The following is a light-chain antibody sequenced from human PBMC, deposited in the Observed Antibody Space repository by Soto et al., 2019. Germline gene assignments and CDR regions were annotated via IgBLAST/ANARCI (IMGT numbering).Light chain of an antibody. V-gene: IGKV1-39*01. CDR1: QSISSY. J-gene: IGKJ1*01. CDR3: QQSYSTPPWK. Sequence: DTQTTQSPSSLSASVGDRVTITCRASQSISSYLNWYQQKPGKAPKLLIYAASSLQSGVPSRFSGSGSVTDFALTISSLQPEDFATYYCQQSYSTPPWKFGQGTQVEIK. CDR2: AAS.